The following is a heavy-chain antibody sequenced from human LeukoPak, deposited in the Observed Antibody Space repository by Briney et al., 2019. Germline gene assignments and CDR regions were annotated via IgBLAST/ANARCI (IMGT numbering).Heavy chain of an antibody. V-gene: IGHV3-7*04. CDR1: GFTFSIAW. J-gene: IGHJ3*02. CDR3: ARASSGYYYGAFDI. CDR2: IKQDGSEK. D-gene: IGHD3-22*01. Sequence: PGGSLRLSCAASGFTFSIAWMSWVRQVPGKGLEWVANIKQDGSEKYYVDSVKGRFTISRDNAKNSLYLQVNSLRAEDTAVYYCARASSGYYYGAFDIWGQGTMVTVSS.